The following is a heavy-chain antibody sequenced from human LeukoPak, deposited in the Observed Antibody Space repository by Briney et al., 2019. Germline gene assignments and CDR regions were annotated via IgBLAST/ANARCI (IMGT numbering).Heavy chain of an antibody. CDR2: ISSSSTYI. D-gene: IGHD3/OR15-3a*01. Sequence: PGRSLRLSCAASGFTFRSYGMHWVRQAPGKGLEWVSSISSSSTYIYYADSVKGRFTISRDNAKNSLYLQMNSLRAEDTAVYYCGTWTSVASYFDYWGQGTLVTVSS. CDR1: GFTFRSYG. CDR3: GTWTSVASYFDY. V-gene: IGHV3-21*06. J-gene: IGHJ4*02.